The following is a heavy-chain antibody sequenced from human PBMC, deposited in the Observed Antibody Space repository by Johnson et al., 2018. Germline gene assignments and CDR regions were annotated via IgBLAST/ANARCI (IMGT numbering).Heavy chain of an antibody. CDR3: ARDLISGAGTFDY. D-gene: IGHD6-19*01. V-gene: IGHV3-33*01. J-gene: IGHJ4*02. CDR1: GFTFSNFG. Sequence: QVQLVESGGGVVQPGRSLRLSCAASGFTFSNFGMHWVRQSPGKGPEWVAVIWYDGSEKYYADSVKGRFTVSRDNSKSMLYLQMNSLRAEDTAVYYCARDLISGAGTFDYWGQGTLVTVSS. CDR2: IWYDGSEK.